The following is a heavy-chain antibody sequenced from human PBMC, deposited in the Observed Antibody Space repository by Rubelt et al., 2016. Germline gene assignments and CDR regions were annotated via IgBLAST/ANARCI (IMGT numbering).Heavy chain of an antibody. CDR3: AGRPDGLAV. Sequence: QLQLQESGPGLVKPSETLSLTCTVSGGSISSSSYYWGWIRQPPGKGLEWIGSISYSGRTYYNPSLKRRATISIDTSKNQFPLRLTSVTAAETAVYYGAGRPDGLAVWGQGTTVTVS. J-gene: IGHJ6*02. V-gene: IGHV4-39*01. CDR1: GGSISSSSYY. CDR2: ISYSGRT.